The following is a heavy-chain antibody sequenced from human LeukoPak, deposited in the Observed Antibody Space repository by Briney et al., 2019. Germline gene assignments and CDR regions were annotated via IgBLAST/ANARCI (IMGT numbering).Heavy chain of an antibody. CDR3: ARGYYFDSSGYYLPSDY. CDR1: GGSISSYY. CDR2: IYYSGST. V-gene: IGHV4-59*12. D-gene: IGHD3-22*01. Sequence: KASETLSLTCTVSGGSISSYYWSWIRQPPGKGLEWIGYIYYSGSTNYNPSLKSRVTISVDTSKNQFPLKLSSVTAADTAVYYCARGYYFDSSGYYLPSDYWGQGTLVTVSS. J-gene: IGHJ4*02.